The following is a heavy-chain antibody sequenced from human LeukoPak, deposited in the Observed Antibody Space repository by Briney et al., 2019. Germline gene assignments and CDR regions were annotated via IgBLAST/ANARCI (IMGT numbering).Heavy chain of an antibody. Sequence: GGNLRLYCAASGFTVSSNYMNWFRQAPGKGLEWVSVIYSGGSTYYADSVKGRFTISRDNSKNTLYLQMNSLRAEDTAVYYCARDLPMVVSYHGMDVWGQGTTVTVSS. J-gene: IGHJ6*02. CDR2: IYSGGST. V-gene: IGHV3-66*02. D-gene: IGHD3-10*01. CDR3: ARDLPMVVSYHGMDV. CDR1: GFTVSSNY.